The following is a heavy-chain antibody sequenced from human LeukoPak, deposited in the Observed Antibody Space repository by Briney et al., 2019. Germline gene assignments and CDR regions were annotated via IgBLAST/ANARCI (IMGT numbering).Heavy chain of an antibody. CDR1: GGSISDYY. V-gene: IGHV4-59*01. Sequence: SETLSLTCTVSGGSISDYYWSWIRQPPGKRLEWIGHIYYSGSTNYNPSLKSRVTISVGTSKNQFSLKLSSVTAADTAVYYCASRSSIWSGYQDTLYYFDSWGQGTLVTVSS. CDR2: IYYSGST. J-gene: IGHJ4*02. CDR3: ASRSSIWSGYQDTLYYFDS. D-gene: IGHD3-3*01.